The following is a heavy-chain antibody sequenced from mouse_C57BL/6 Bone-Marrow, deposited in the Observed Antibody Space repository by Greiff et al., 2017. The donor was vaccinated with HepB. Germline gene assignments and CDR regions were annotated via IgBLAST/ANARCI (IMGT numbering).Heavy chain of an antibody. Sequence: EVKVVESGGGLVQPKGSLKLSCAASGFSFNTYAMNWVRQAPGKGLEWVARIRSKSNNYATYYADSVKDRFTISRDDSESMLYLQMNNLKTDDTAMYYCVRPLRGAMDYWGQGTSVPVSS. CDR3: VRPLRGAMDY. D-gene: IGHD1-1*01. CDR1: GFSFNTYA. J-gene: IGHJ4*01. V-gene: IGHV10-1*01. CDR2: IRSKSNNYAT.